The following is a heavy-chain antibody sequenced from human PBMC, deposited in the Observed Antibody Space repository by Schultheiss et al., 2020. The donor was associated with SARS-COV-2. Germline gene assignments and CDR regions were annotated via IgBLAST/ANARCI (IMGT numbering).Heavy chain of an antibody. V-gene: IGHV5-51*01. CDR3: ARQEGMTNWYFDL. J-gene: IGHJ2*01. CDR1: GYSFTRYW. Sequence: GGSLRLSCQGSGYSFTRYWLGWVRQMPGKGLEWMGIIYPGDSDTRYSPSFQGQVTISADKSISTAYLQWSSLKASDTAMYYCARQEGMTNWYFDLWGRGTLVTVSS. CDR2: IYPGDSDT. D-gene: IGHD4-11*01.